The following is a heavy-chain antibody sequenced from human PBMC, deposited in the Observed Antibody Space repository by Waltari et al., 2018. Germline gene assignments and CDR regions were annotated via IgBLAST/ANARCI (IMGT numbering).Heavy chain of an antibody. Sequence: QVQLVQSDSALKQPGASVKIACKASGYTFTTSAIDWLGPAPGQGLEWMGWISTATGNPTYARDFTGRFDFSLDTSVSTAYLQISSLKTEDTAVYFCARDRVVGATDWGYWGQGTLVTVSS. CDR1: GYTFTTSA. CDR2: ISTATGNP. D-gene: IGHD1-26*01. J-gene: IGHJ4*02. CDR3: ARDRVVGATDWGY. V-gene: IGHV7-4-1*02.